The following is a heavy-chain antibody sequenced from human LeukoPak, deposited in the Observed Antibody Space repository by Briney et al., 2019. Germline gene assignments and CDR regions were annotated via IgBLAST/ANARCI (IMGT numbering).Heavy chain of an antibody. CDR1: GFTFSSYG. CDR2: IRYDGSNK. CDR3: ARHVDIVVVPAAMGAFDI. Sequence: GGSLRLSCAASGFTFSSYGMHWVRQAPGKGLEWVAFIRYDGSNKYYADSVKGRFTISRDNSKNTLYLQMNSLRAEDTAVYYCARHVDIVVVPAAMGAFDIWGQGTMVTVSS. J-gene: IGHJ3*02. V-gene: IGHV3-30*02. D-gene: IGHD2-2*03.